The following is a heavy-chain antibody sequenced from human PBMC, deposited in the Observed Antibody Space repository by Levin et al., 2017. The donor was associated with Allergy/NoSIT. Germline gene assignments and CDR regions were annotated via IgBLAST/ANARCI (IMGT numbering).Heavy chain of an antibody. CDR2: ISHDGSNK. J-gene: IGHJ4*02. D-gene: IGHD1-26*01. Sequence: GESLKISCAASGFTFSNYAMHWVRQTPGKGLEWVAVISHDGSNKYYADSVKGRFTISRDNSKYTLYLQMNGLRTEDTAVYYCARGKWELIGYYFDNWGQGTLVTVSS. CDR1: GFTFSNYA. CDR3: ARGKWELIGYYFDN. V-gene: IGHV3-30-3*01.